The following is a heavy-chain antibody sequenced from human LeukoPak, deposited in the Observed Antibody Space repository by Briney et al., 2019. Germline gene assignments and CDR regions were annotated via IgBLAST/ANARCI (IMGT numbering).Heavy chain of an antibody. J-gene: IGHJ4*02. CDR2: IWYDGSNK. Sequence: PGGSLRLSCAASGFTFSSYGMHWVRQAPGKGLEWVAVIWYDGSNKYYADSVKGRFTISRDNSKNTLYLQMNSLSAEDTAVYYCARTYYYDSSGNNRLYYFDYWGQGTLVTVSS. D-gene: IGHD3-22*01. CDR1: GFTFSSYG. V-gene: IGHV3-33*01. CDR3: ARTYYYDSSGNNRLYYFDY.